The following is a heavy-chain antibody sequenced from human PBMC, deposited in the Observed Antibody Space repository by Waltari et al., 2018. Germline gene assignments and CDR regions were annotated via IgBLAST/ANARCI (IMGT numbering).Heavy chain of an antibody. CDR3: ARDHYGSGGSIDY. Sequence: QVQLVQSGAEVKKPGASVKVSCKVSGYTLTELSMHWVRPAPGQGIEWMGIINPSGGSTRYAQKCQGRVTMTRDTSTSTVYMELSSLRSEDTAVYYCARDHYGSGGSIDYWGQGTLVTVSS. CDR1: GYTLTELS. J-gene: IGHJ4*02. D-gene: IGHD3-10*01. V-gene: IGHV1-46*01. CDR2: INPSGGST.